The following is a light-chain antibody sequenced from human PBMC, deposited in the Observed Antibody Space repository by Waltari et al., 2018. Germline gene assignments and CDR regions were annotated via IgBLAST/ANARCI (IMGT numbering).Light chain of an antibody. CDR3: QHYLRLPVT. Sequence: EIVLTPSPVTLALSPGASATLCCRTSQSVTRALAWYQQKPGQAPRLLIYGASNRATGVPDRFSGSGSGTDFSLTISSLEPEDFAVYYCQHYLRLPVTFGQGTKVEVK. J-gene: IGKJ1*01. V-gene: IGKV3-20*01. CDR2: GAS. CDR1: QSVTRA.